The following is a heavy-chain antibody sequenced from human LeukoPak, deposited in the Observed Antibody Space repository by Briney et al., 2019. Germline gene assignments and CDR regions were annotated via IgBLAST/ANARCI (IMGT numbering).Heavy chain of an antibody. CDR1: GGSISSYY. V-gene: IGHV4-59*01. CDR2: IYYSGST. Sequence: SETLSLTCTVSGGSISSYYWSWIRQPPGKGLEWIGYIYYSGSTNYNPSLKSRVTKSVDTSKNQFSLRLSSVTAADTAVYYCARAAESGYYNWFDPWGQGTLVTVSS. CDR3: ARAAESGYYNWFDP. J-gene: IGHJ5*02. D-gene: IGHD3-3*01.